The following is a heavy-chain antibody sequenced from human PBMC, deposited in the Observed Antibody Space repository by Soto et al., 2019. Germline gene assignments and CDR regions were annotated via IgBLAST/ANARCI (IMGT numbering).Heavy chain of an antibody. D-gene: IGHD6-13*01. CDR1: GYTFTSYD. Sequence: ASVKVSCKASGYTFTSYDINWVRQATGQGLEWMGWMNPNSANTGYAQKFQGRVTMTRDTSINTAYMELSSLRSEDTAVYYCARRGYNSSWYWGFDLWGRGTLVTVSS. CDR3: ARRGYNSSWYWGFDL. J-gene: IGHJ2*01. V-gene: IGHV1-8*01. CDR2: MNPNSANT.